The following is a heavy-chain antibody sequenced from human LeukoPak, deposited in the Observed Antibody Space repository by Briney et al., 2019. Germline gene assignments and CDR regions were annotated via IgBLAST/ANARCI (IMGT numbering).Heavy chain of an antibody. Sequence: SETLSLTCTLSGGSISSYYWSWIRQPAGKGLEWIGRIYSSGSTNYNPSLKSRVTMSVDTSKNQLSLKLSSVTAADTAVYYCTRDLSGYRDYWGQGTLVTVSS. J-gene: IGHJ4*02. V-gene: IGHV4-4*07. CDR3: TRDLSGYRDY. CDR1: GGSISSYY. CDR2: IYSSGST. D-gene: IGHD3-22*01.